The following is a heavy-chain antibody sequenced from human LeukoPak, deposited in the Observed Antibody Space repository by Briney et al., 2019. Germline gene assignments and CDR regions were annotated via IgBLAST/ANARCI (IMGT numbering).Heavy chain of an antibody. CDR1: GFTFSSYA. D-gene: IGHD4-17*01. Sequence: GGSLRLSCAASGFTFSSYAMTWVRQAPGKGLEWVSGIITSGASTYYADSVKGRFTLSRDNSKNTLDLQMNSLRAEDTAVYYCARGDYGDTAPSYWGQGTLVTVSS. J-gene: IGHJ4*02. CDR2: IITSGAST. V-gene: IGHV3-23*01. CDR3: ARGDYGDTAPSY.